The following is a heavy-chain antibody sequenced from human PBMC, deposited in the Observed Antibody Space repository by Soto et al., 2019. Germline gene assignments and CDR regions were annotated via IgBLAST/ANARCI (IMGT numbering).Heavy chain of an antibody. CDR3: ARVSGYYLPDY. CDR1: GYTFTNYA. V-gene: IGHV1-3*05. J-gene: IGHJ4*02. D-gene: IGHD5-12*01. CDR2: INSGNGNT. Sequence: QVQLVQSGAEEKKPGASVKVSCKASGYTFTNYAMHWVRQAPGQRLEWMGWINSGNGNTKYSQKFQGRDTITRDTSASTAYMELSSLRSEDTAVYYCARVSGYYLPDYCGQGTLVTVSS.